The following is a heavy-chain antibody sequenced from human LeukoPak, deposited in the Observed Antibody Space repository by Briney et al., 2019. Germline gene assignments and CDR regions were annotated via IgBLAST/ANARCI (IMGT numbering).Heavy chain of an antibody. CDR3: ARVRYYYYGMDV. V-gene: IGHV3-53*01. J-gene: IGHJ6*02. CDR1: GFTVSSNY. Sequence: PGGSLRPSCAASGFTVSSNYMSWVRQAPGKGLEWVSVIYSGGSTYYADSVKGRFTISRDNSKNTLYLQMNSLRAEDTAVYYCARVRYYYYGMDVWGQGTTVTVSS. CDR2: IYSGGST.